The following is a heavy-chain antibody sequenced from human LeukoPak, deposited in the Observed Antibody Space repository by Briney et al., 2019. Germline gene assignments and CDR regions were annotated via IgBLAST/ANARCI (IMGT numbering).Heavy chain of an antibody. D-gene: IGHD6-6*01. CDR3: ARRVSSSGWFDP. J-gene: IGHJ5*02. CDR2: IDPSDSYT. Sequence: GESPKISCKGSGYSFTSYWISWVRQMPGKGLEWMGRIDPSDSYTNYSPSFQGHVTISADKSISTAYLQWSSLKASGTAMYYCARRVSSSGWFDPWGQGTLVTVSS. V-gene: IGHV5-10-1*01. CDR1: GYSFTSYW.